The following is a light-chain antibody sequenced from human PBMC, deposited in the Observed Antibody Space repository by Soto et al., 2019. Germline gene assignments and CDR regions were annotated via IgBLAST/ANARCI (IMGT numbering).Light chain of an antibody. CDR2: KSS. CDR1: QSINSW. J-gene: IGKJ5*01. Sequence: DIQMTQSPSTLSASVGDRVTITCRASQSINSWLAWYQQKPGKAPKLLIYKSSSLESGVPSRFSGSGSGTEFTLTISSLQPDDFAADYCQQYEISPITFGQGTRLEIK. V-gene: IGKV1-5*03. CDR3: QQYEISPIT.